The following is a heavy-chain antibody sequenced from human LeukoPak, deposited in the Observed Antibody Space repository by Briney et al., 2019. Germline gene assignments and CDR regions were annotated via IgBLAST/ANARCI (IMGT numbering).Heavy chain of an antibody. CDR3: AREAPALGHSDY. D-gene: IGHD7-27*01. CDR1: GYTFTSYG. V-gene: IGHV1-18*01. J-gene: IGHJ4*02. Sequence: ASVKVSCKASGYTFTSYGISWVRQAPGKGLEWMGWISAYNGNTNYAQKLQGRVTMTTDTSTSTAYMELRSLRSDDTAVYYCAREAPALGHSDYWGQGTLVTVSS. CDR2: ISAYNGNT.